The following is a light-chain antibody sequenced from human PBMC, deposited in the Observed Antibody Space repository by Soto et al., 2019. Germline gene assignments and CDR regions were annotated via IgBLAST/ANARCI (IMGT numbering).Light chain of an antibody. V-gene: IGLV2-14*03. CDR2: EVR. Sequence: QSVLTQPASVSGSPGQSITISCTGTSSDVGAYDFVSWYQQHPDKAPKLMIYEVRNRPSGVSNRFSGSKSVNTATLTISGLQAEDEADYYSSSYHTSSTRVFGPGTKVTV. CDR1: SSDVGAYDF. CDR3: SSYHTSSTRV. J-gene: IGLJ1*01.